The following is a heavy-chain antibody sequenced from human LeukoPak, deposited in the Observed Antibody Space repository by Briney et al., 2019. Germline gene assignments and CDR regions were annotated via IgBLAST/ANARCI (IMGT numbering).Heavy chain of an antibody. CDR2: IAFDGNKK. J-gene: IGHJ4*02. Sequence: GGSLRLSCAASGFTFSRYAMHWLRQAPGKWPEWVAVIAFDGNKKYYADSVKSRFTISRDNSRNTLFLQMNSLRAGDTVVYFCARDDSDVDMAAAIYREGDYFDSWGQGTLVTVSS. CDR1: GFTFSRYA. D-gene: IGHD5-12*01. V-gene: IGHV3-30*04. CDR3: ARDDSDVDMAAAIYREGDYFDS.